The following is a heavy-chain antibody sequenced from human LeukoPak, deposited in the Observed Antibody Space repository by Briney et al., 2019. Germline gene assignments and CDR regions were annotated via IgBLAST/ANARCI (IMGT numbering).Heavy chain of an antibody. CDR3: ARGPREGSSWYFRWFDP. V-gene: IGHV4-39*01. J-gene: IGHJ5*02. CDR1: GGSISSSSYY. CDR2: IYYSGST. Sequence: PSETLSLTCTVSGGSISSSSYYRGWLRQPPGTGLEWIGSIYYSGSTYYNPSLKSRVTISVDTSKNQFSLKLSSVTAADTAVYYCARGPREGSSWYFRWFDPWGQGTLVTVSS. D-gene: IGHD6-13*01.